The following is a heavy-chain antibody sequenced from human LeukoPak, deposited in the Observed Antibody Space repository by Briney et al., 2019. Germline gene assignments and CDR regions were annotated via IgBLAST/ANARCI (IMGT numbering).Heavy chain of an antibody. CDR1: GFSFGSYW. J-gene: IGHJ4*02. Sequence: GGSLRLSCAASGFSFGSYWIHCVRRAPGRGLVWLSRIDNAGTNTVYADSVKGRFTISRDNAKSTLYLQMNSLTAEDTAVYNCVRGSSGLDYWGQGTLVTVSS. CDR2: IDNAGTNT. V-gene: IGHV3-74*01. CDR3: VRGSSGLDY.